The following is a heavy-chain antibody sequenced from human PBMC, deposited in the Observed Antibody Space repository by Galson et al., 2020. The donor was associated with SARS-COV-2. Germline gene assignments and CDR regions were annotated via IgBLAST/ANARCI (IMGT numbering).Heavy chain of an antibody. V-gene: IGHV3-53*01. CDR2: IDAAGNP. CDR1: GFTVGSRW. D-gene: IGHD3-10*01. CDR3: LREGDTIYPDY. Sequence: GGSLRLSCAASGFTVGSRWISWVRRAPGKGLEWVSLIDAAGNPFYADSIKGRFPISRDNSRNIVFLQMTSLRAVDTAVYYCLREGDTIYPDYWGPGTLVTVSS. J-gene: IGHJ4*02.